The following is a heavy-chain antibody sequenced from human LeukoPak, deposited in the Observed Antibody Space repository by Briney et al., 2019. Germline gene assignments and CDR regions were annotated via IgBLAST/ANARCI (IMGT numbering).Heavy chain of an antibody. Sequence: PGGSLRLSCAASGFTFSSYSMNWVRQAPGKGLEWVSSISSSSSYIYYADSVKGRFTISRDNAKNSLYLQMNSLRAEDTAVYYCARDYCSSTSCYTYYYYGMDVWGQGTTVTVSS. CDR1: GFTFSSYS. J-gene: IGHJ6*02. CDR3: ARDYCSSTSCYTYYYYGMDV. D-gene: IGHD2-2*02. CDR2: ISSSSSYI. V-gene: IGHV3-21*01.